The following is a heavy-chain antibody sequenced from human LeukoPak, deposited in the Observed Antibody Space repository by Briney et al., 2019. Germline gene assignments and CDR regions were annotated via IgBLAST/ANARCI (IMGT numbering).Heavy chain of an antibody. CDR1: GGAISTHY. J-gene: IGHJ4*02. CDR3: ARQYYDSSGYSYYFDY. CDR2: MYYSGST. Sequence: SETLSLTCTVSGGAISTHYWSWIRQPPGKGLEWIGYMYYSGSTNYNPSLKSRVTISVDTSKIQFSLKLSSVTAADTAVYYCARQYYDSSGYSYYFDYWGQGTLVTVSS. V-gene: IGHV4-59*08. D-gene: IGHD3-22*01.